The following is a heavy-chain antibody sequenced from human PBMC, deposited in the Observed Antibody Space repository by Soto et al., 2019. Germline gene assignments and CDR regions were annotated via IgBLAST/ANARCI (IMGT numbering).Heavy chain of an antibody. J-gene: IGHJ5*02. D-gene: IGHD2-15*01. CDR3: AKDCSGGSCYRFDP. CDR1: GFTFSSYG. CDR2: ISYDGSNK. Sequence: QVQLVESGGGVVQPGRSLRLSCAASGFTFSSYGMHWVRQAPGKGLEWVAVISYDGSNKYYADSVKGRFTISRDNSKNTLYLQMNSLRAEVTAVYYCAKDCSGGSCYRFDPWGQGTLVTVSS. V-gene: IGHV3-30*18.